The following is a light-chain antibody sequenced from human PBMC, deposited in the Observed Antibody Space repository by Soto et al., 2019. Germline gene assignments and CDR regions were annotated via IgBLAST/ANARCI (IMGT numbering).Light chain of an antibody. J-gene: IGLJ1*01. Sequence: QSALTQPASVSGSPGQSITISCTGTSSDVGGYNYVSWYQQQPDKAPKLMIYEVTSRPSGVSDRFSGSKSGNTSSLTISGLQAEDEADYYWSSYTSSIPYVFGTGTKVTVL. CDR1: SSDVGGYNY. CDR2: EVT. CDR3: SSYTSSIPYV. V-gene: IGLV2-14*01.